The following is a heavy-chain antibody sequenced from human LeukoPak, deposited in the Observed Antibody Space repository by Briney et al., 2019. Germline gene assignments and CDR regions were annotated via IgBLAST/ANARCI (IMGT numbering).Heavy chain of an antibody. V-gene: IGHV3-9*01. Sequence: PGRSLRLSCAASGFTFDDYAMHWVRQAPGKGLEWVSGISWNSGSIGYADSVKGRFTISRDNAKNSLYLQMNSLRAEDTALYYCAKEGAALSDYWGQGTLVTVSS. CDR2: ISWNSGSI. CDR1: GFTFDDYA. J-gene: IGHJ4*02. CDR3: AKEGAALSDY. D-gene: IGHD1-26*01.